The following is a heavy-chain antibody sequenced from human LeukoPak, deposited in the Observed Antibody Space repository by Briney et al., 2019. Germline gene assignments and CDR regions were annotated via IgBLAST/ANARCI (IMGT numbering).Heavy chain of an antibody. V-gene: IGHV3-7*01. D-gene: IGHD3-22*01. CDR1: GFTFDTYW. J-gene: IGHJ4*02. CDR2: IKEDGSRQ. Sequence: HPGGSLRLSCAASGFTFDTYWMTWVRLAPGKGLEWVANIKEDGSRQFYVDSVKGRFTISRDNAKNSLFLQMDSLRPDDTAMYYCARDPHYYDRSAWDYWGQGTLVTASS. CDR3: ARDPHYYDRSAWDY.